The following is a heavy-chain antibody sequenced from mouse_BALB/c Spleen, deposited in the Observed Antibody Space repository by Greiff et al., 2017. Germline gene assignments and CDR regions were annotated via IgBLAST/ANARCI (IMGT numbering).Heavy chain of an antibody. D-gene: IGHD2-10*02. J-gene: IGHJ2*01. V-gene: IGHV5-6*03. CDR2: ISSGGSYT. CDR1: GFAFSSYD. Sequence: EVMLVESGGGLVKPGGSLKLSCAASGFAFSSYDMSWVRQTPEKRLEWVAYISSGGSYTYYPDSVKGRFTISRDNAKNTLYLQMSSLKSEDTAMYYCARRGYGNFFDYWGQGTTLTVSS. CDR3: ARRGYGNFFDY.